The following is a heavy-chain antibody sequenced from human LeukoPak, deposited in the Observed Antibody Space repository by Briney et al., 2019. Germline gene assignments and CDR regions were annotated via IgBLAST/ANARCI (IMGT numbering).Heavy chain of an antibody. Sequence: GGSLRLSCAASGFTFSSYSMNWARQAPGKGLEWVSYISSSGSTIYYADSVKGRFTISRDNAKNSLYLQMNSLRAEDTAVYYCARDAQYYDILTGSSNWFDPWGQGTLVTVSS. J-gene: IGHJ5*02. CDR1: GFTFSSYS. D-gene: IGHD3-9*01. V-gene: IGHV3-48*04. CDR2: ISSSGSTI. CDR3: ARDAQYYDILTGSSNWFDP.